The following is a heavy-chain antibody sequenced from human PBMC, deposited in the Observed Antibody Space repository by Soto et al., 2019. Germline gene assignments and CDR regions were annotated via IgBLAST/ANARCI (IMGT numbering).Heavy chain of an antibody. CDR2: INPNSGGT. V-gene: IGHV1-2*02. CDR3: ARGAIFGVVITTNWFDP. J-gene: IGHJ5*02. Sequence: ASVKVSCKASGYTFTGYYMHWVRQAPGQGLEWMGWINPNSGGTNYAQKFQGRVTMTRDTSISTAYMELSRLRSDDTAVYYCARGAIFGVVITTNWFDPWGQGTLVTVS. CDR1: GYTFTGYY. D-gene: IGHD3-3*01.